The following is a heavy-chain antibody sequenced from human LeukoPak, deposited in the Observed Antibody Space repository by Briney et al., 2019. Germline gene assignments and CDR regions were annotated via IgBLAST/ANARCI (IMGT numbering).Heavy chain of an antibody. D-gene: IGHD6-19*01. V-gene: IGHV5-51*01. CDR2: IYPGDSDT. Sequence: GESLKISCKGAGYTFENYWIGWVRQMPGKGLEWMGIIYPGDSDTRYSPSFQGQVIISADKSISTAYLQWSSLKASDTAMYYCARLDSSGWYPFDYWDQGTLVTVSS. CDR1: GYTFENYW. J-gene: IGHJ4*02. CDR3: ARLDSSGWYPFDY.